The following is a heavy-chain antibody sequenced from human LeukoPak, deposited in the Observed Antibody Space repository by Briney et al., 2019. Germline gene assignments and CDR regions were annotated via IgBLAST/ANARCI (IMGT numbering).Heavy chain of an antibody. V-gene: IGHV3-7*01. CDR2: IKQDGSEK. CDR1: GFTFSSYW. J-gene: IGHJ4*02. Sequence: GGSLRLSCAASGFTFSSYWMSWVRQAPGKGLEWVANIKQDGSEKYYVDSVKGRFTISRDNAKNSLYLQMNSLRAEDTAVYYCARDQNDFWSGYYFDYWGQGTLVT. CDR3: ARDQNDFWSGYYFDY. D-gene: IGHD3-3*01.